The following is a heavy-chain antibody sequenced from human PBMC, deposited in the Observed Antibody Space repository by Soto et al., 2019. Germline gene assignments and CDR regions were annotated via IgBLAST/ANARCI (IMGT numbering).Heavy chain of an antibody. D-gene: IGHD6-19*01. CDR1: GFTFSSYG. J-gene: IGHJ4*02. Sequence: QVQLVESAGGVVQPGRSLRLSCAASGFTFSSYGMHWVRQAPGKGLEWVAVISYDGSNKYYADSVKGRFTISRDNSKNTLYLQMNSLRAEDTAVYYCAKARQWLYYFDYWGQGTLVTVSS. CDR3: AKARQWLYYFDY. CDR2: ISYDGSNK. V-gene: IGHV3-30*18.